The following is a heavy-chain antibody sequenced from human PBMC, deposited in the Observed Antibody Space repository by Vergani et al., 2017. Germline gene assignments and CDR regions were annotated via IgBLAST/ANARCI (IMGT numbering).Heavy chain of an antibody. J-gene: IGHJ4*02. CDR1: GYTFTDYF. D-gene: IGHD2-2*01. CDR3: SRGGTSSNRGYFDY. CDR2: INPNSGGT. Sequence: QVQLVQSGAEVKKPGASVKVSCKASGYTFTDYFMHWVRQAPGQGLEWMGWINPNSGGTNYAQQFQGRVTMTRDTSISTAYMELSNLRSDDTAVYDCSRGGTSSNRGYFDYLGQGTLVTVSS. V-gene: IGHV1-2*02.